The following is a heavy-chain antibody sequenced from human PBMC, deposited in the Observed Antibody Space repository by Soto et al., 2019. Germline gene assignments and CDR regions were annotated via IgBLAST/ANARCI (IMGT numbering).Heavy chain of an antibody. CDR1: GYTFTSYG. CDR3: SRECYYDRSCYYWPEGLVP. Sequence: QVQLVQSGADVKKHGASVKVSCKASGYTFTSYGISWVRQAPGQGFEWMGWISAYNGNTNYAQKLQGRVTMTTDTSTSTAYVELRSLRSDDTAVDYCSRECYYDRSCYYWPEGLVPWCQGTLVTVSS. CDR2: ISAYNGNT. D-gene: IGHD3-22*01. J-gene: IGHJ5*02. V-gene: IGHV1-18*04.